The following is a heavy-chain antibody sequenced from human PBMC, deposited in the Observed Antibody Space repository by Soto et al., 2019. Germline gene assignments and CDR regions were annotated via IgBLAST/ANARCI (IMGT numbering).Heavy chain of an antibody. V-gene: IGHV3-33*01. CDR1: GFTFSSYG. CDR2: IWYDGSNK. D-gene: IGHD5-18*01. J-gene: IGHJ4*02. CDR3: AREESGYSYGPIDY. Sequence: GGSLRLSCAASGFTFSSYGMHWVRQAPGKGLEWVAVIWYDGSNKYYADSVKGRFTISRDNSKNTLYPQMNSLRAEDTAVYYCAREESGYSYGPIDYWGQGTLVTVSS.